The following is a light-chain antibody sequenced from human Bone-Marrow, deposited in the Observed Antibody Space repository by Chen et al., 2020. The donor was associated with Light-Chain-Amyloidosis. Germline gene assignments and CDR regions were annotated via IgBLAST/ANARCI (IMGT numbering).Light chain of an antibody. Sequence: EIVLTQSPGTLSLSPGEGANLSCRASQTISSNYLTWYQQKFGQAPRLLIYGSSSRATGIPDRFTGSGSGTDFTLTINRLDPEDFAMYYCQQYGTSPLTFGGVTKVEIK. V-gene: IGKV3-20*01. CDR3: QQYGTSPLT. CDR2: GSS. CDR1: QTISSNY. J-gene: IGKJ4*01.